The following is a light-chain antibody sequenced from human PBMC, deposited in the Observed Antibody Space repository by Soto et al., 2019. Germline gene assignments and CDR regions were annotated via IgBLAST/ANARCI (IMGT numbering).Light chain of an antibody. CDR3: QKYNRAPFT. V-gene: IGKV1-27*01. J-gene: IGKJ3*01. CDR1: QGISNY. Sequence: DIPMTQSPSSLSASIGDRVTITCRASQGISNYLAWYQQKPGKVPKLLIHAASTLQSGVPSRFSGSASGTDFTLTISSLQPEDVATYYCQKYNRAPFTFGPGTKVDI. CDR2: AAS.